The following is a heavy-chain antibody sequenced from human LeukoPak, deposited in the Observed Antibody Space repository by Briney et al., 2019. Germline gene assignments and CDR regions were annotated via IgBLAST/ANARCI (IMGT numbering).Heavy chain of an antibody. D-gene: IGHD5-18*01. J-gene: IGHJ4*02. CDR2: LTWNSGTI. CDR1: GFTFDDYA. Sequence: GGSLRLSCAASGFTFDDYAMHWVRQVPGKGPEWVSGLTWNSGTIGYAASVKGRFTVSRDNAKNSLYLQMNSLKPEDSALYYCAKDRTAYSYGAIDSLGQGTLVTVSS. CDR3: AKDRTAYSYGAIDS. V-gene: IGHV3-9*01.